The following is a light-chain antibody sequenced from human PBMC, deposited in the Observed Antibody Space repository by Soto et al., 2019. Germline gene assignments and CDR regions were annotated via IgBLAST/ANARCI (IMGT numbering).Light chain of an antibody. CDR2: KAS. J-gene: IGKJ5*01. CDR1: QSISSW. V-gene: IGKV1-5*03. CDR3: QQYKSYPT. Sequence: DIQMTQSPSTLSASVGDRVTITCRASQSISSWLAWYQQKPGKAPKLLIYKASSLESGVPSRFSGSGSGTEFTLTTSSLQPDDFATYYCQQYKSYPTFGQGTRLEIK.